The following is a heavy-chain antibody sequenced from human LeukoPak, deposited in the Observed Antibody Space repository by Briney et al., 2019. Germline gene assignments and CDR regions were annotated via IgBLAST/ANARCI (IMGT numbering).Heavy chain of an antibody. D-gene: IGHD4-23*01. CDR3: ARFEDYGGKRDVFDI. CDR2: INPHSGGA. J-gene: IGHJ3*02. CDR1: GYTFTAYY. V-gene: IGHV1-2*02. Sequence: GASMKVSCKASGYTFTAYYINWVRQAPGQGLEWMGWINPHSGGAVYAQGFQGRVTMTRDTSISTAYMEVSRLRSDDTAVYYCARFEDYGGKRDVFDIWGQGTMVTVSS.